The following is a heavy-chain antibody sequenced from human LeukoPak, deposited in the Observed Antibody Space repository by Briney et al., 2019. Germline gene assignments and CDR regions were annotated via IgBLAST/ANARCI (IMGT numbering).Heavy chain of an antibody. CDR1: GGSFSGYY. D-gene: IGHD6-19*01. Sequence: SETLSLTCAVYGGSFSGYYWSWIRQPSGKGLEWIGEINHSGSTNYNPSLKSRVTISVDTSKNQFSLKLSSVTAADTAVYYCARGHSGWFAEYFQHWGQGTLVTVSS. V-gene: IGHV4-34*01. J-gene: IGHJ1*01. CDR2: INHSGST. CDR3: ARGHSGWFAEYFQH.